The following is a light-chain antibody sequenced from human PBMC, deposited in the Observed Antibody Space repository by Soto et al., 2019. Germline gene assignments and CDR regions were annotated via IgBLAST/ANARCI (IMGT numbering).Light chain of an antibody. CDR1: NSNIGKNY. Sequence: QSVLTQPPSVSAAPGQEVTISCSGSNSNIGKNYVSWYQQIPGTAPKLLIYDNNKRPSGIPDRFSGSKSGTSATLGITGLQTGDEADYYCGTWDSSLSAVVFGGGTKLTVL. CDR3: GTWDSSLSAVV. CDR2: DNN. J-gene: IGLJ3*02. V-gene: IGLV1-51*01.